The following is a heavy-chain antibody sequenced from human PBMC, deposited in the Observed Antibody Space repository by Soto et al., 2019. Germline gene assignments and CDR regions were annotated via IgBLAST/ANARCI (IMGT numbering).Heavy chain of an antibody. CDR3: ARGDSSDYSTTTPADY. CDR1: GYSFANYW. V-gene: IGHV5-51*01. CDR2: IYPSDSDT. Sequence: PGESLKISCSGSGYSFANYWIGWVRQMPGKGLEWMGIIYPSDSDTRYSPSFQGQVTISADKSISTAYVQWKSLKASDTAMYFCARGDSSDYSTTTPADYWGQGTQVTVSS. D-gene: IGHD3-22*01. J-gene: IGHJ4*02.